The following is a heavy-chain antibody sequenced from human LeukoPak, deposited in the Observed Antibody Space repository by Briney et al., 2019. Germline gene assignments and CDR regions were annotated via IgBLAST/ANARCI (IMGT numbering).Heavy chain of an antibody. J-gene: IGHJ6*03. V-gene: IGHV3-48*04. CDR3: AVPGVSNYYYMDV. Sequence: GGSLRLSCAASGFTFSSYSMNWVRQAPGKGLEWVSYISSSGSTIYYADSVKGRFTISRDNAKNSLYLQMNSLRAEDTAVYYCAVPGVSNYYYMDVWGKGTTVTISS. D-gene: IGHD3-10*01. CDR1: GFTFSSYS. CDR2: ISSSGSTI.